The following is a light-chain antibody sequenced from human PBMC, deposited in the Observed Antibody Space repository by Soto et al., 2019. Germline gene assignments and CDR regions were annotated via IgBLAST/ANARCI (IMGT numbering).Light chain of an antibody. Sequence: QSALTQPPSASGSPGQSVTISCTGTTSDVGGYNYVSWYQQYPGKAPKLIIYDVSQRPSGVPNRFSGSKSGNTATLTVSGLQAEDEADYYCNSYAGSDNDVFGTGTKLTVL. V-gene: IGLV2-8*01. CDR2: DVS. CDR3: NSYAGSDNDV. CDR1: TSDVGGYNY. J-gene: IGLJ1*01.